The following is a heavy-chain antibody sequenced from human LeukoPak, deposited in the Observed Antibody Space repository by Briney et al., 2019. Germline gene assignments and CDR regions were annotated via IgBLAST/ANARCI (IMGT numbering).Heavy chain of an antibody. Sequence: GGSLRLSCAASGFNLGAYRMSWVRQAPGKGLEWVANINQDGSEKNFVDSVKGRFTVSKDNARKTVYLQTNSLRAEDTALYYCARENLGSSYNWLDPWGQGTLVTVSS. D-gene: IGHD1-26*01. CDR3: ARENLGSSYNWLDP. CDR2: INQDGSEK. V-gene: IGHV3-7*01. J-gene: IGHJ5*02. CDR1: GFNLGAYR.